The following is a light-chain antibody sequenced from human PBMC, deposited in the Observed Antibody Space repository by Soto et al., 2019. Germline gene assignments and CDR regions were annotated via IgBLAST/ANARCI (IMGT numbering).Light chain of an antibody. CDR2: GAS. J-gene: IGKJ5*01. V-gene: IGKV3-20*01. Sequence: ENVWRLTPGKLALSRREVASRACGASQSISSSFLAWYQQKPGQAPSLLIYGASSRATGIPDRFSGTGSETDFTLTISRLEPVDFAVYYCQQSDTFGQGTRLEI. CDR1: QSISSSF. CDR3: QQSDT.